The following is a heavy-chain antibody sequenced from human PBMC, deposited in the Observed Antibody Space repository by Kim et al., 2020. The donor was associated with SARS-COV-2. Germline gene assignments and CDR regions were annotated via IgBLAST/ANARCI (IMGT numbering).Heavy chain of an antibody. CDR1: GYTFTSYG. J-gene: IGHJ4*02. CDR3: ARGGYYGSGSYYKGEDYFDY. CDR2: ISAYNGNT. D-gene: IGHD3-10*01. V-gene: IGHV1-18*01. Sequence: ASVKVSCKASGYTFTSYGISWVRQAPGQGLEWMGWISAYNGNTNYAQKLQGRVTMTTDTSTSTAYMELRSLRSDDTAVYYCARGGYYGSGSYYKGEDYFDYWGQGPLVTVSS.